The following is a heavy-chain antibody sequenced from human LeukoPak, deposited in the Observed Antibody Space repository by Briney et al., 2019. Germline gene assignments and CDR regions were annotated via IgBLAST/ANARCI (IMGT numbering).Heavy chain of an antibody. CDR3: ARDWDGYCSSTSCQNYYYGMDV. CDR2: INTNTGNP. CDR1: GYTFTSYA. D-gene: IGHD2-2*01. J-gene: IGHJ6*02. V-gene: IGHV7-4-1*02. Sequence: ASVKVSCKASGYTFTSYAMNWVRQAPGQGLEWMGWINTNTGNPTYAQGFTGRFVFSLDTSVSTAYLQISSLKAEDTAVYYCARDWDGYCSSTSCQNYYYGMDVWGQGTTVTDSS.